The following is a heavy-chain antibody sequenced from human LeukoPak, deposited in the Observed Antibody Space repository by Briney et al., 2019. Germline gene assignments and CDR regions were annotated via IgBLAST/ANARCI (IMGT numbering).Heavy chain of an antibody. V-gene: IGHV3-20*04. J-gene: IGHJ4*02. CDR1: GFTFDDYG. Sequence: GGSLRLSCAASGFTFDDYGMSWVRQAPRKGLEWVSGINWNGGSTGYADSVKGRFTISRDNAKNSLYLQMNSLRAEDTALYYCARDARITIFGVVIISPFDYWGQGTLVTVSS. CDR2: INWNGGST. CDR3: ARDARITIFGVVIISPFDY. D-gene: IGHD3-3*01.